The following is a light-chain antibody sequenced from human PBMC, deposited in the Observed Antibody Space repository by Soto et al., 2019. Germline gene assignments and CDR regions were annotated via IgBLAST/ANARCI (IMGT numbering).Light chain of an antibody. Sequence: QSVLTQPASVSGSPGQSITISCTGTSSDVGGYNYVSWYQHHPGKAPKLMVYDVSNRPSGVSNRFSGSKSGNTASLTISGLQAEDEADYYCSSYTSSSPPYVFGTGTKMTVL. CDR1: SSDVGGYNY. J-gene: IGLJ1*01. V-gene: IGLV2-14*03. CDR2: DVS. CDR3: SSYTSSSPPYV.